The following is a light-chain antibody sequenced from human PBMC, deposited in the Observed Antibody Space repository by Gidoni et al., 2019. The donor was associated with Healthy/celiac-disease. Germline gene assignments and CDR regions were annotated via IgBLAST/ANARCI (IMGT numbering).Light chain of an antibody. CDR1: QGISSY. V-gene: IGKV1-8*01. CDR2: AAS. Sequence: AIRMTQSPSSFSASTGDRVTITCRASQGISSYLAWYQQKPGKAPKLLIYAASTLQSGVPSRFSGSGSGTDFTLTISCLQSEDFATYYCQQYYSYPLTFVPRDQGGNQT. J-gene: IGKJ1*01. CDR3: QQYYSYPLT.